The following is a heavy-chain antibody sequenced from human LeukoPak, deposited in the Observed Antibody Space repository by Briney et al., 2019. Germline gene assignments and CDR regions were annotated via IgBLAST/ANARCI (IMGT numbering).Heavy chain of an antibody. V-gene: IGHV3-53*01. CDR2: IYSGDTT. Sequence: GGSLRLSCAVSGFTVSDNYMSWVRQAPGKGLEWVSLIYSGDTTLYADSVKGRFTISRDISKNTLYLQMNGLRAEDTVVYYCARRAGGYSHPYDYWGQGIVVTVSS. CDR1: GFTVSDNY. D-gene: IGHD4-23*01. CDR3: ARRAGGYSHPYDY. J-gene: IGHJ4*02.